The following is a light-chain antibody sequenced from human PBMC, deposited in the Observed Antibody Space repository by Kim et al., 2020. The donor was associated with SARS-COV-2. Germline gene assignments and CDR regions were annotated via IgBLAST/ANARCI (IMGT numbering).Light chain of an antibody. Sequence: SASVGDRVTITCRASQGINNYLAWLQQKPGKAPKSLIYNAFTLQSGVPSRFSASGFGTDFTLTISSLQPEDFATYYCQQYKSYPYTFGQGTKLEI. CDR1: QGINNY. CDR3: QQYKSYPYT. J-gene: IGKJ2*01. V-gene: IGKV1-16*01. CDR2: NAF.